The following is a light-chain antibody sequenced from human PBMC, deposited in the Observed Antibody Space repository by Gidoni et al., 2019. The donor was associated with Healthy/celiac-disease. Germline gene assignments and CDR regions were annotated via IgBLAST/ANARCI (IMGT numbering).Light chain of an antibody. J-gene: IGLJ2*01. Sequence: SVLTRPPPPSGTHGLRVTIYCSGSSSNIGSNTVNWYQQLPGTAPQLLIYSNNQRPSGVPDRFSGSKSGTSASLAISGLQSEDEADYYCAAWDDSLNGVVFGGGTKLTVL. CDR1: SSNIGSNT. CDR3: AAWDDSLNGVV. V-gene: IGLV1-44*01. CDR2: SNN.